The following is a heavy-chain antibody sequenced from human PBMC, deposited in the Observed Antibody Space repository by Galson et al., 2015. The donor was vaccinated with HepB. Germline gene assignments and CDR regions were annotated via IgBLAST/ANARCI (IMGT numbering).Heavy chain of an antibody. Sequence: SLRPSCAAAEFSCSSYYMNWGRQAPGTGLEWVSSISTSSKTIYYTDSVKGRFTISRENAKNTLYLQMNSLRAEDTAVYYCARATGLDFDYWGQGTLVTVSS. CDR2: ISTSSKTI. CDR1: EFSCSSYY. CDR3: ARATGLDFDY. J-gene: IGHJ4*02. V-gene: IGHV3-48*01. D-gene: IGHD1-14*01.